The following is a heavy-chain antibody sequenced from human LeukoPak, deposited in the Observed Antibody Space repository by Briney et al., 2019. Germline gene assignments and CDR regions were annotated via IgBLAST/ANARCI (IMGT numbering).Heavy chain of an antibody. CDR1: GGSLSDSY. Sequence: SETLSLTCAVYGGSLSDSYWSWIRQPPGKGLEWIGEINHSGSTKYNPSLKSRVTISVDTSKNQFSLKLNSVTAADTAVYYCARHGFAGAFQHWGQGTLVTVSS. CDR3: ARHGFAGAFQH. CDR2: INHSGST. D-gene: IGHD3-10*01. J-gene: IGHJ1*01. V-gene: IGHV4-34*01.